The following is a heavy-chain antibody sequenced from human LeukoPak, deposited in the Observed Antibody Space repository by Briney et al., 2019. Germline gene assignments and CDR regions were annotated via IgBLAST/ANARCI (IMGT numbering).Heavy chain of an antibody. D-gene: IGHD5-18*01. V-gene: IGHV1-2*02. CDR2: INPNSGGT. Sequence: ASVKVSCKASGYTFTGYYMHWVRQAPGQGLEWMGWINPNSGGTNYAQKFQGRVTMTRNTSISTAYMELSSLRSEDTAVYYCARGPGGYSYALNWGQGTLVTVSS. CDR1: GYTFTGYY. CDR3: ARGPGGYSYALN. J-gene: IGHJ4*02.